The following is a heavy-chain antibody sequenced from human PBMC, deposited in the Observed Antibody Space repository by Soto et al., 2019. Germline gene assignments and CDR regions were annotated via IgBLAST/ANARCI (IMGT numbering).Heavy chain of an antibody. CDR2: ISGSGNTI. Sequence: WWSLRLSCSASVFTFSTNAMSWFRQAPGMGLEFVSLISGSGNTIYYADSVKGRFTISRDNSKNTLSLQMNSLRAEDTAVYYCAKVGYDTFGYYLRSFDCWGQGTLVTVSS. CDR3: AKVGYDTFGYYLRSFDC. J-gene: IGHJ4*02. CDR1: VFTFSTNA. V-gene: IGHV3-23*01. D-gene: IGHD3-3*01.